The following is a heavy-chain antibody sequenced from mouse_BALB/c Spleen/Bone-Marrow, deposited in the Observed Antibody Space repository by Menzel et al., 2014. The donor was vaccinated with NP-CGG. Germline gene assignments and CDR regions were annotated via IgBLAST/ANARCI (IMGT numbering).Heavy chain of an antibody. CDR3: ARSLYGYGWYFDV. D-gene: IGHD2-2*01. V-gene: IGHV1-14*01. J-gene: IGHJ1*01. CDR1: GYTFTSYV. CDR2: INPYNDNT. Sequence: VQLKHSGPELVKPGASVKMSCKASGYTFTSYVMHWVKQKPGQGLEWIGNINPYNDNTRYNEKFKGKATLTSDKSSSTAYMELSSLTSEDSAVYYCARSLYGYGWYFDVWGAETTVTVSS.